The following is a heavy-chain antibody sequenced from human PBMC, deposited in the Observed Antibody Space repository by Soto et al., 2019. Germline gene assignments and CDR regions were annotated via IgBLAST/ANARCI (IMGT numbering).Heavy chain of an antibody. CDR3: AKQQGTGTPYYYAMDV. CDR1: GFTFGRFS. D-gene: IGHD1-1*01. V-gene: IGHV3-23*01. Sequence: PLSLCCAASGFTFGRFSMSLDRPAPGKGLEWVSVIRSRGDRIFYADSVQGRFTISRDNSRNTLYLQMNYLSAEDTAVYYCAKQQGTGTPYYYAMDVWGQGTTVTVS. CDR2: IRSRGDRI. J-gene: IGHJ6*02.